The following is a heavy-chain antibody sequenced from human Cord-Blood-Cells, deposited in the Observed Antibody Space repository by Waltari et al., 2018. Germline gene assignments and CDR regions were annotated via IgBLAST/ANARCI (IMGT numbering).Heavy chain of an antibody. D-gene: IGHD3-10*01. CDR2: IIPIFGTA. V-gene: IGHV1-69*01. J-gene: IGHJ4*02. Sequence: QVQLVQSGAEVKKPGSAVKVSCKASGGTFSSYAIRWVRRAPGQGLEWIGGIIPIFGTANYAQKFQGRVTITADESASTAYMELSSLSSEDTAVYYCAREERGFREKLYYFDYWGQGTLVTVSS. CDR3: AREERGFREKLYYFDY. CDR1: GGTFSSYA.